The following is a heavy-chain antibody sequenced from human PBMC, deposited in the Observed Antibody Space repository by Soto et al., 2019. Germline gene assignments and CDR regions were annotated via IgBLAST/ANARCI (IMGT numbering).Heavy chain of an antibody. J-gene: IGHJ4*02. D-gene: IGHD2-15*01. CDR1: GFTFGDYA. CDR2: ISWNSGNI. Sequence: GGSLRLSCAASGFTFGDYAMHWVRQAPGKGLECVSCISWNSGNIDYADSVKGRFTVSRDNTKNSLSLQMNSLRPEDTALYYCAKDRIPVVVAATPLDYWGQGTLVTVSS. CDR3: AKDRIPVVVAATPLDY. V-gene: IGHV3-9*01.